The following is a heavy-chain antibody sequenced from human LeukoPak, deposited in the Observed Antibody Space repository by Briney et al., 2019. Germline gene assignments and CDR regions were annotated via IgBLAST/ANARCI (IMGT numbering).Heavy chain of an antibody. Sequence: GRSLRLSCAASGFTFSSYGMHWVRQAPGKGLEWVAVIWYDGSNKYYADSVKGRFTISIDNSKNTLYLQMNSLRAEDTAVYYCARDRSGSYRRYYYYYYMDVWGKGTTVTVSS. CDR3: ARDRSGSYRRYYYYYYMDV. J-gene: IGHJ6*03. CDR1: GFTFSSYG. V-gene: IGHV3-33*01. D-gene: IGHD3-10*01. CDR2: IWYDGSNK.